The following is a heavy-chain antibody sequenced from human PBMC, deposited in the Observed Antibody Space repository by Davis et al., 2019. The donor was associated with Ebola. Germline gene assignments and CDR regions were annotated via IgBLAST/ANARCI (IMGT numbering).Heavy chain of an antibody. Sequence: PGGSLRLSCAASGFTFSSYTMYWVRQAPGKGLEWVSAISGSGGSTYYADSVKGRFTISRDNSKNTLYLQMNSLRAEDTALYYCAKQDLLAHWYFDLWGRGTLVTVSS. CDR2: ISGSGGST. V-gene: IGHV3-23*01. D-gene: IGHD2-15*01. J-gene: IGHJ2*01. CDR3: AKQDLLAHWYFDL. CDR1: GFTFSSYT.